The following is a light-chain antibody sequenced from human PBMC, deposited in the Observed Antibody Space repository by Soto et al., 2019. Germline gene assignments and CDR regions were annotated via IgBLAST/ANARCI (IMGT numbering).Light chain of an antibody. CDR1: SSDVGGYNY. CDR2: EVS. V-gene: IGLV2-14*01. Sequence: QSALTQPASVSGSPGQSITISCTGTSSDVGGYNYVSWYQQHPGKAHKLMIYEVSNRPSGVSNRFSGSKYGNTASLTISGLQAEDEDDYYCSSYTSSSIDYVFGTGTKLTVL. CDR3: SSYTSSSIDYV. J-gene: IGLJ1*01.